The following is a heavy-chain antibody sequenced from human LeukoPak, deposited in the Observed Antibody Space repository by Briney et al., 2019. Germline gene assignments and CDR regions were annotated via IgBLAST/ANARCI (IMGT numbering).Heavy chain of an antibody. J-gene: IGHJ6*04. D-gene: IGHD4-11*01. CDR1: GFTFSSYA. CDR2: ISYDGSNK. V-gene: IGHV3-30*01. Sequence: GGSLRLSCAASGFTFSSYAMHWVRQAPGKGLEWVAVISYDGSNKYYADSVKGRFTISRDNSKNTLYLQMNSLRAEDTAVYYCARSPLTTHTEMDVWGKGTTVTVSS. CDR3: ARSPLTTHTEMDV.